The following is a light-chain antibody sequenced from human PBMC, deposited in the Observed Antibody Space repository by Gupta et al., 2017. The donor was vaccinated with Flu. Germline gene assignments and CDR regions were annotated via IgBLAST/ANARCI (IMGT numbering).Light chain of an antibody. CDR2: GAS. Sequence: IVLTQSPGTLSLSPGERATLSCRAGQSVSSSYLAWYQQKPGQAPRLLIYGASSRATGIPDSFSGSGSGTDFTLTISRLEPEDFAVYYCQHYGSSPQTFGQGTKVEIK. CDR1: QSVSSSY. V-gene: IGKV3-20*01. CDR3: QHYGSSPQT. J-gene: IGKJ1*01.